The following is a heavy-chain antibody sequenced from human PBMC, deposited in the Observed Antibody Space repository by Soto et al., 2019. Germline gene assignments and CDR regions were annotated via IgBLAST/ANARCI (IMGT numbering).Heavy chain of an antibody. J-gene: IGHJ4*02. CDR1: GFTFSSYS. CDR3: ARGDSSGSWLLDY. V-gene: IGHV3-21*01. D-gene: IGHD6-19*01. Sequence: GGSLRLSCAASGFTFSSYSMNWVRQAPGKGLEWVSSISSSSSYIYYADSVKGRFTISRDNAKNSLYLQMNSLRAEDTAVYYCARGDSSGSWLLDYWGQGTLVTVSS. CDR2: ISSSSSYI.